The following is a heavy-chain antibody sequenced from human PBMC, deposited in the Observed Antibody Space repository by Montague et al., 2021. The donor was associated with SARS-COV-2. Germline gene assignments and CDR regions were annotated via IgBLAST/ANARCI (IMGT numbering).Heavy chain of an antibody. Sequence: SETLSLTCSVSGDSMSRSYHNWDWIRQPPGKGLEWIGTISYSGITYYSPSLKSRVTISVDTSKKQFSLKVTPMTAADTAVYYCARETVSAAASEIDNWGQGTLVTVSS. D-gene: IGHD2-2*01. CDR1: GDSMSRSYHN. J-gene: IGHJ4*02. CDR2: ISYSGIT. V-gene: IGHV4-39*01. CDR3: ARETVSAAASEIDN.